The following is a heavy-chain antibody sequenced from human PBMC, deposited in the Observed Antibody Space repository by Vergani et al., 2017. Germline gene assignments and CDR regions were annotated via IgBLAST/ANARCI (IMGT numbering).Heavy chain of an antibody. CDR2: INPNSGGT. Sequence: QVQLVQSGAEVKKPGASVKVSCKASGYTFTDYFMHWVRQAPGQGLEWMGWINPNSGGTNYEQKFQGRVTMTRDTSISTVYMELSNLRSDDTAVYYCARVGTSSNRDYFDYWGQGTLVTVSS. J-gene: IGHJ4*02. D-gene: IGHD2-2*01. V-gene: IGHV1-2*02. CDR3: ARVGTSSNRDYFDY. CDR1: GYTFTDYF.